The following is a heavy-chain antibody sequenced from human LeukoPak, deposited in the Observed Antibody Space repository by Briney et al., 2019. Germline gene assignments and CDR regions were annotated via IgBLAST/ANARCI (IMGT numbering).Heavy chain of an antibody. D-gene: IGHD3-10*01. CDR3: ARDTGRTTMVRGVLTYYYYMDV. CDR2: ISAYNGNT. J-gene: IGHJ6*03. V-gene: IGHV1-18*01. Sequence: ASVKVSCKASGYTFTSYGISWVRQAPGQGLEWMGWISAYNGNTNYAQKLQGRVTMTTDTSTSTAYMELRSLRSDDTAVYYCARDTGRTTMVRGVLTYYYYMDVWAKGPRSPSP. CDR1: GYTFTSYG.